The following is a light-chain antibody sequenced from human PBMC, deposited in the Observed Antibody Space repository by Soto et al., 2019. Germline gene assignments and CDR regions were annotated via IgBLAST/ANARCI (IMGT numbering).Light chain of an antibody. CDR2: DTA. V-gene: IGKV3-20*01. CDR1: QSVNSNY. Sequence: EIVLMQSPGTLSLSPGEGATLSCRASQSVNSNYLAWYQQKPGQDPTVLIFDTARRATGVPDRFSGSGSGTDFTLTISRVEPDDFAVYYCQQYGSSQFTFGPGTKVNIK. CDR3: QQYGSSQFT. J-gene: IGKJ3*01.